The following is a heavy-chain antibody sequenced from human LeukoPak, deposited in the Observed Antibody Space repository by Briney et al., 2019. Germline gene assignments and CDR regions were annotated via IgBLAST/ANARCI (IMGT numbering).Heavy chain of an antibody. J-gene: IGHJ3*02. D-gene: IGHD2-15*01. CDR2: ISSSSSYI. V-gene: IGHV3-21*01. Sequence: GGSLRLSCAASGFTFSSYSMNWVRQAPGKGLEWVSSISSSSSYIYYADSVKGRFTISRDNSKNTLYLQMNSLRAEDTAVYYCARGRHWYCSGGSCYPYAFDIWGQGTMVTVSS. CDR1: GFTFSSYS. CDR3: ARGRHWYCSGGSCYPYAFDI.